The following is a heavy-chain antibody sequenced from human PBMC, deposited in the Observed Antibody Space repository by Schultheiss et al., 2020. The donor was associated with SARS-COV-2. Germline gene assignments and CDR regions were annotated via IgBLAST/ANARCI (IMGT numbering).Heavy chain of an antibody. Sequence: GGSLRLSCAASGFTFSTYAMSWVRQAPGKGLEWVGRIRSKTDGGTTYYAAPVKGRFTISRDDSKNTLYLQMNSLKTEDTAVYYCTTETTGTTGGIVAFDIWGQGTMVTVSS. CDR1: GFTFSTYA. CDR2: IRSKTDGGTT. CDR3: TTETTGTTGGIVAFDI. J-gene: IGHJ3*02. V-gene: IGHV3-15*01. D-gene: IGHD4-17*01.